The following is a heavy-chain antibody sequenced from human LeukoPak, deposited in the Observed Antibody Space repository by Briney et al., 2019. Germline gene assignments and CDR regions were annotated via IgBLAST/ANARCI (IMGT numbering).Heavy chain of an antibody. V-gene: IGHV3-7*01. CDR1: GFTFSSYW. J-gene: IGHJ1*01. CDR3: ARDTYRQWLTQGGYFQH. D-gene: IGHD6-19*01. Sequence: GGSLRLSCVASGFTFSSYWMTWVRQAPGKGLEWVANIKQDGSEIHHVDSVEGRFTISRENAKNSLYLQMNSLRAEDTAVYYCARDTYRQWLTQGGYFQHWGQGTLVTVSS. CDR2: IKQDGSEI.